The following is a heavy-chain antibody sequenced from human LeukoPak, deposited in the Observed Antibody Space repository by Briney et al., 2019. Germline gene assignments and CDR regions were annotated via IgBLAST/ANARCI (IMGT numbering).Heavy chain of an antibody. Sequence: ASVKVSCKASGGTFSSYAISWVRQAPGQGLEWMGGIIPIFGTANYAQKFQGRVTITADESTSTAYMELSSLRSEDTAVYYCARDMWNLAGSRGPFDYWGQGTLVTVSS. D-gene: IGHD1-1*01. CDR3: ARDMWNLAGSRGPFDY. CDR2: IIPIFGTA. CDR1: GGTFSSYA. V-gene: IGHV1-69*13. J-gene: IGHJ4*02.